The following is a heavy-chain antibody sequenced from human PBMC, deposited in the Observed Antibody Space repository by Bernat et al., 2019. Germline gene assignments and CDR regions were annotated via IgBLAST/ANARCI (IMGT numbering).Heavy chain of an antibody. V-gene: IGHV4-31*01. CDR2: IYYSGNT. D-gene: IGHD3-10*01. J-gene: IGHJ1*01. CDR1: GGSISSGGYY. CDR3: ARGFGPTGHFQH. Sequence: QVQLQESGPGLVKPSQTLSLTCTVSGGSISSGGYYWSWIRQHPGKGLEWIGYIYYSGNTYYNPSLKSLVTISVDTSKNQFSLKLSSVTAADTAVYYCARGFGPTGHFQHWGQGTLVTVSS.